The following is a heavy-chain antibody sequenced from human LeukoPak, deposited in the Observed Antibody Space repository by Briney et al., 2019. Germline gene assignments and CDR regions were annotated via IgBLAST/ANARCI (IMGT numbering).Heavy chain of an antibody. D-gene: IGHD2-15*01. CDR3: LRGGGRSYCDY. V-gene: IGHV1-2*02. CDR2: MNPNSGDT. CDR1: GYTFTAYN. J-gene: IGHJ4*02. Sequence: ASVRVSCKPSGYTFTAYNIHWVRQAPGQGLEWMGWMNPNSGDTNYAQNFQGRVTMTRDTSISTAYMELSSLRSDDTAVYFCLRGGGRSYCDYWGQGTLVTVSS.